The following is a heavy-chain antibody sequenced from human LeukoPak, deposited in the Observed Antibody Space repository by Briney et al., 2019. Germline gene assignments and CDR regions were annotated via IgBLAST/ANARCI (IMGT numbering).Heavy chain of an antibody. V-gene: IGHV4-59*01. CDR3: AREVGSQYYGSGSYSAAHFDH. Sequence: SKTLSLTCTVSGGSISSCYWSWLRQSPGKGLEWIGYIYDTGTTNYNPSLSSRVTISVDTSRNQFSLKLNSLTAADTAVYYCAREVGSQYYGSGSYSAAHFDHWGQGTLVTVSS. CDR1: GGSISSCY. J-gene: IGHJ4*02. D-gene: IGHD3-10*01. CDR2: IYDTGTT.